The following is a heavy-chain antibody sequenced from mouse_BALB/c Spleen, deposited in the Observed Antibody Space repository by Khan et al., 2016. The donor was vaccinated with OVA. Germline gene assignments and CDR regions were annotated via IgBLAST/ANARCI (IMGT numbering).Heavy chain of an antibody. Sequence: QVRLQQSGPELVRPGVSVKISCKGSGYTFTDYGMHWVRQSPAKSLEWIGVITTYSGDTNYNQKFKGKATMTVDKSSSTAYMELTRLTSEDSAIYYCARLTLRLDYWGQGTSVTVSS. CDR3: ARLTLRLDY. J-gene: IGHJ4*01. CDR2: ITTYSGDT. CDR1: GYTFTDYG. D-gene: IGHD1-1*01. V-gene: IGHV1S137*01.